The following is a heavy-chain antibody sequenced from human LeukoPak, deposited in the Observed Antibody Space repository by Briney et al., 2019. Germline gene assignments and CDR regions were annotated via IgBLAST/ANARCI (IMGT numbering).Heavy chain of an antibody. V-gene: IGHV1-8*01. Sequence: ASVKVSCKASGYTFTSYDINWVRQATGQGLEWMGWMNPNSGNTGYAQKFQGRVTMTRNTSISTAYMELSSLRSEDTAVYYCARGKGAVAGTFYYYYGMDVWGQGTTVTVSS. CDR3: ARGKGAVAGTFYYYYGMDV. J-gene: IGHJ6*02. CDR2: MNPNSGNT. CDR1: GYTFTSYD. D-gene: IGHD6-19*01.